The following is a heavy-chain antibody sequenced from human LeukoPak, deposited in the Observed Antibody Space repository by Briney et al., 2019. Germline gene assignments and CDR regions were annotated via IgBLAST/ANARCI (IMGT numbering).Heavy chain of an antibody. J-gene: IGHJ4*02. CDR1: GGSFSGYY. CDR2: INHSGST. CDR3: ARGGTRIVGATLYYFDY. Sequence: SETLSLTCAVYGGSFSGYYWSWIRQPPGKGLEWIGEINHSGSTNYNPSLKSRVTISVDTSKNQFSLKLSSVTAADTAVYYCARGGTRIVGATLYYFDYWGQGTLVTVSS. D-gene: IGHD1-26*01. V-gene: IGHV4-34*01.